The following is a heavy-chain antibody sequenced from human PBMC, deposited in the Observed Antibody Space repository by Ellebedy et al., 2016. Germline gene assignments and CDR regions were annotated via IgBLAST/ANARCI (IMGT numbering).Heavy chain of an antibody. V-gene: IGHV3-30-3*01. CDR1: GFTFSSSA. CDR2: ISYDGTNK. J-gene: IGHJ4*02. D-gene: IGHD4-23*01. CDR3: ASVTTVVTGFDY. Sequence: GGSLRLSCAASGFTFSSSAMHWVRQAPGKGLDWVALISYDGTNKFYADSVKGRFTISRDNFKNTLYLQMNSLRADDTAVYFCASVTTVVTGFDYWGQGTPVTVSS.